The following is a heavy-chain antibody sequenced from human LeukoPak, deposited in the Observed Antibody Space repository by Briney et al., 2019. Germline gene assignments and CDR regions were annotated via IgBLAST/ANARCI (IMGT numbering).Heavy chain of an antibody. CDR2: ISYDGSNK. V-gene: IGHV3-30*04. CDR1: GFTFSSYA. J-gene: IGHJ4*02. D-gene: IGHD4-17*01. CDR3: ASTTGRDFDY. Sequence: GRSLRLSCAASGFTFSSYAMHWVRQAPGKGLEWVAVISYDGSNKYYADSVKGRFTISRDNSKNTLYLRMNSLRAEDTAVYYCASTTGRDFDYWGQGTLVTVSS.